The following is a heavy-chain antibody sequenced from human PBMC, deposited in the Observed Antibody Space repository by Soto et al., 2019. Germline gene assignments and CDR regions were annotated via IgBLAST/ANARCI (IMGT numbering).Heavy chain of an antibody. CDR3: ASDGDSGYDYFDY. J-gene: IGHJ4*02. CDR2: IYSGGST. V-gene: IGHV3-53*02. CDR1: GFTVSSNY. D-gene: IGHD5-12*01. Sequence: EVQLVETGGGLIQPGGSLRLSCAASGFTVSSNYMSWVRQAPGKGLEWVSVIYSGGSTYYADSVKGRFTISRDNSKNTLYLQMNSLRAEDTAVYYCASDGDSGYDYFDYWGQGTLVTVSS.